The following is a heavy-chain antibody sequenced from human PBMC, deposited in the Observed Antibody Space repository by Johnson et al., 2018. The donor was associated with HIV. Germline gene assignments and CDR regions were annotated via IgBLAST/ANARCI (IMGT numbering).Heavy chain of an antibody. V-gene: IGHV3-30*03. CDR1: RFTFSSYG. CDR3: ARDGSQLADAFDI. Sequence: QVQLVESGGGVVQPGRSLRLSCVASRFTFSSYGMHWVRQAPGKGLEWVAVISYDGANKYYADSVKGRFTISRDNSKNTLYLQMNSLRAEDTAVYYCARDGSQLADAFDIWGQGTMVTVSS. D-gene: IGHD6-6*01. J-gene: IGHJ3*02. CDR2: ISYDGANK.